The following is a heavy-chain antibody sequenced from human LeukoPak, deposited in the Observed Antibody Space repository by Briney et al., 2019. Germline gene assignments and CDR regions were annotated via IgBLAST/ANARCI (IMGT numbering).Heavy chain of an antibody. D-gene: IGHD3-10*01. CDR1: GFTFTDYA. J-gene: IGHJ4*02. Sequence: GGSLRLSCTASGFTFTDYAMSWVRQAPGEGLEWVSAISGDGGGYTYYADSVKGRFTISRVNSKNTLYLEMNSLRAEDTAVYYCAKDLTSGSGSYDYWGQGTLVTVTS. V-gene: IGHV3-23*01. CDR2: ISGDGGGYT. CDR3: AKDLTSGSGSYDY.